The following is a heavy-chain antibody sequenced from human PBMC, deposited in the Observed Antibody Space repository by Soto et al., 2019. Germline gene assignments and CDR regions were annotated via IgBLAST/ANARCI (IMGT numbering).Heavy chain of an antibody. CDR3: AVYGGNRYWYFDL. D-gene: IGHD4-17*01. J-gene: IGHJ2*01. Sequence: QVQLVQSGAEVKKPGASVKVSCKASGYTFTSYDINWVRQAPGQGLEWMGWMNPNSGNRGYAEKFEGRASMTRNTSISTAYMELSSLRSEDTAVYYCAVYGGNRYWYFDLWGRGTLCAVSS. CDR1: GYTFTSYD. V-gene: IGHV1-8*01. CDR2: MNPNSGNR.